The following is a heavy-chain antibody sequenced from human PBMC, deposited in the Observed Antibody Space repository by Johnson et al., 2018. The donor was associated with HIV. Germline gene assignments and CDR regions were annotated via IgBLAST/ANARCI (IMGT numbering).Heavy chain of an antibody. CDR1: GFTFDDYG. CDR3: AKVSWEARLGDPFDI. D-gene: IGHD1-26*01. J-gene: IGHJ3*02. CDR2: ISYDGSNK. Sequence: QVQLVESGGGVVRPGGSLRLSCAASGFTFDDYGMSWVRQAPGKGLEWVAVISYDGSNKYYADSVKGRFTISRDNSKNTLYLQMNSLRAEDTAVYYCAKVSWEARLGDPFDIWGRGTMVIVSS. V-gene: IGHV3-30*18.